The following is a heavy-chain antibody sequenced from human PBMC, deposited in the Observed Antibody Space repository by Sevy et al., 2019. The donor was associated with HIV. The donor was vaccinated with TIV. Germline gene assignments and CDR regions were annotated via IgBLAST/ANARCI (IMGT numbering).Heavy chain of an antibody. D-gene: IGHD2-2*01. V-gene: IGHV1-8*01. CDR3: ARADLDSSTFFYYYCMDV. CDR2: MNPNSGNR. J-gene: IGHJ6*02. Sequence: ASVKVSCKASGYTFTSYDINWVRQATGQGLEWMGWMNPNSGNRGYAQKFQGRVTMTTNTSISTAYMELSSLRSEDTAVYYCARADLDSSTFFYYYCMDVWGQGTTVTVSS. CDR1: GYTFTSYD.